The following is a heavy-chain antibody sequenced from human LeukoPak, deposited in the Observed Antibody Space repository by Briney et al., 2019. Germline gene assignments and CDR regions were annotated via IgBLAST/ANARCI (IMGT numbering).Heavy chain of an antibody. Sequence: SETLSLTCAVYGGSFTKHQWSWIRQPPGKGLEWIGAINDGGSTNYNPSLKSRVTISVDTSKNQFSLKLSSVTAADTAVYYCARQPLSMVRGVRGLYYFDYWGQGTLVTVSS. V-gene: IGHV4-34*01. D-gene: IGHD3-10*01. CDR1: GGSFTKHQ. CDR2: INDGGST. CDR3: ARQPLSMVRGVRGLYYFDY. J-gene: IGHJ4*02.